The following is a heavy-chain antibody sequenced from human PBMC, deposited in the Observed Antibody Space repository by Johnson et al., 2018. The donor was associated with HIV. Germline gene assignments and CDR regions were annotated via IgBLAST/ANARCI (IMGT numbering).Heavy chain of an antibody. CDR2: VRHAGSNT. V-gene: IGHV3-30*02. CDR3: ANALGI. CDR1: GFTFNYYG. J-gene: IGHJ3*02. Sequence: QVQLVESGGGVVQPGGSLRLSCAASGFTFNYYGIHWFRQAPGTGLEWVAFVRHAGSNTYYEDSVKGRFTISRDNSKNTVYLQMNSLRTEDTAVYYCANALGIWGQGTMVTVSS.